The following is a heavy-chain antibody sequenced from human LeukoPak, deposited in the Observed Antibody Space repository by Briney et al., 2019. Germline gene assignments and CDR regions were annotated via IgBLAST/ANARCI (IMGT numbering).Heavy chain of an antibody. V-gene: IGHV3-53*01. D-gene: IGHD2-2*01. CDR2: IYGGNNA. CDR3: ARDIVVVPAAPFYYYYGMDV. CDR1: GFTVSNTY. Sequence: GGSLRLSCAASGFTVSNTYMTWVRQAPGKGLEWVSLIYGGNNAFYADSVKGRFTISRDNSKNTLYLQMNSLRAEDTAVYYCARDIVVVPAAPFYYYYGMDVWGQGTTVTVSS. J-gene: IGHJ6*02.